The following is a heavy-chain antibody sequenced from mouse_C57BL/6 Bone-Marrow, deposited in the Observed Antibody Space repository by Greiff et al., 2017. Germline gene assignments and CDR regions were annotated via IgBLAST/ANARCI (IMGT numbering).Heavy chain of an antibody. Sequence: QVQLKQPGAELVRPGSSVKLSCKASGYTFTSYWMDWVKQRPGQGLEWIGNIYPSDSETHYNQKFKDKATLTVDKSSSTAYMQLRILTSEDSAVXYGARLGREGNSPYYAMDYWGQGTSVTVSS. CDR3: ARLGREGNSPYYAMDY. CDR1: GYTFTSYW. V-gene: IGHV1-61*01. D-gene: IGHD2-1*01. CDR2: IYPSDSET. J-gene: IGHJ4*01.